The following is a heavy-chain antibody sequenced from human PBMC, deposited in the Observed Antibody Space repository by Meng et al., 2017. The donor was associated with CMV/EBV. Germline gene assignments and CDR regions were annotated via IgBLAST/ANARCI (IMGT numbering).Heavy chain of an antibody. Sequence: SETLSLTCTVSGGSISSYYWSWIRQPPGKGLEWIGYIYYSGSTNYNPSLKSRVTISVDTSKNQFSLKLSSVTAAATAVYSCARAGGYSSSSKNWFDPWGQGTLVTVSS. V-gene: IGHV4-59*01. CDR2: IYYSGST. D-gene: IGHD6-6*01. CDR3: ARAGGYSSSSKNWFDP. J-gene: IGHJ5*02. CDR1: GGSISSYY.